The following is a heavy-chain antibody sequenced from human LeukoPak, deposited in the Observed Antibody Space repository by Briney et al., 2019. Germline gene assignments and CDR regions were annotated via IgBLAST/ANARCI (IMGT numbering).Heavy chain of an antibody. Sequence: GGSLRLSCAASGFTFSSYEMNWVRQPPGKGLEWVSYISSGSSTIYYADSVKGRFTISRDNAKNSLYLQMNSLRAEDTDVYYCVRSNQAYSSTSLAGAFYIWGQRTMGTVSS. CDR3: VRSNQAYSSTSLAGAFYI. D-gene: IGHD2-2*01. CDR1: GFTFSSYE. V-gene: IGHV3-48*03. CDR2: ISSGSSTI. J-gene: IGHJ3*02.